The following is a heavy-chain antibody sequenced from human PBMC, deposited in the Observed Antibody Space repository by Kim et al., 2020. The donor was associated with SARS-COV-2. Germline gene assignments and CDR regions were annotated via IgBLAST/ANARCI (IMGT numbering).Heavy chain of an antibody. CDR3: AKEKNWEKYYGMDV. CDR1: GFTFSSYW. V-gene: IGHV3-7*01. Sequence: GGSLRLSCAASGFTFSSYWMSWFRQSPGKGLEWVANLKQDGSEKYYVDSVKGRFTISRDNAKNSLYLQMNSLRAEDTAVYYCAKEKNWEKYYGMDVWGQGTTVTVSS. J-gene: IGHJ6*02. CDR2: LKQDGSEK. D-gene: IGHD7-27*01.